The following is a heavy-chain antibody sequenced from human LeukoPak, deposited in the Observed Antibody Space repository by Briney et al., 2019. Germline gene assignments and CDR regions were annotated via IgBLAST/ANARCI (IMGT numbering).Heavy chain of an antibody. V-gene: IGHV3-74*01. CDR2: INTDGSTT. Sequence: GGSLRLSCAASGFTFSGYWIHWVRQAPGKGLAWVSRINTDGSTTIYADPVKGRFTISRDNAKNTLYLQMNSLRAEDTAVYYCARDVGVGPTAHRFDPWGQGTLVTVSS. D-gene: IGHD1-26*01. CDR3: ARDVGVGPTAHRFDP. CDR1: GFTFSGYW. J-gene: IGHJ5*02.